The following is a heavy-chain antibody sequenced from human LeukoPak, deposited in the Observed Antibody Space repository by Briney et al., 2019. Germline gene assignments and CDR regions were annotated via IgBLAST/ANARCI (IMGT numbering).Heavy chain of an antibody. Sequence: GGSLRLSCAASGFTFSSYSMNWVRQAPGKGLEWVSSISSSSSYIYYADSVKGRFTISRDNAKNSLYLQMNSLRAEDTAVYYCAKRYYDNSGWFDYWGQGTLVTVSS. CDR3: AKRYYDNSGWFDY. CDR1: GFTFSSYS. D-gene: IGHD3-22*01. V-gene: IGHV3-21*04. CDR2: ISSSSSYI. J-gene: IGHJ4*02.